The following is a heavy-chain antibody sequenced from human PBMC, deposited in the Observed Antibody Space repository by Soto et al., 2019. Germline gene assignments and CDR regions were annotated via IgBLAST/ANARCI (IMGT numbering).Heavy chain of an antibody. CDR3: VRGGPVVVVITPPPPFRY. CDR1: GYTFTDYY. D-gene: IGHD2-15*01. CDR2: IVPASGCT. Sequence: QVQLVQSGAEVKKPGASVKVSCKASGYTFTDYYMHWVRQAPGQGLEWMGYIVPASGCTNYAQKFQGRVTMTRDTSISTAYMELTRLRSDDTAVYYCVRGGPVVVVITPPPPFRYWGQGTLVTVSS. J-gene: IGHJ4*02. V-gene: IGHV1-2*02.